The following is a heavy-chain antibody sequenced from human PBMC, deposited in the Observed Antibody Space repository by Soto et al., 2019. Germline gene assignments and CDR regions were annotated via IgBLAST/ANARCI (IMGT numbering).Heavy chain of an antibody. CDR1: GFTFSSSG. V-gene: IGHV3-30*18. CDR3: AKGGRGGYDYIDY. J-gene: IGHJ4*02. Sequence: QVQLVESGGGVAQPGRSLRLSCAASGFTFSSSGLHWVRQAPGKGLEWVAVISYDGTNKYYADSGKGRFTISRDNSKNTLYLQMNSLRAEDTAVYYCAKGGRGGYDYIDYWGQGTLVTVSS. CDR2: ISYDGTNK. D-gene: IGHD5-12*01.